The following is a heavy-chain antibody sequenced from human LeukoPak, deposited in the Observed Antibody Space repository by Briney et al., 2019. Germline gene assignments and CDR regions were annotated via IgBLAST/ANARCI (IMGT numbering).Heavy chain of an antibody. CDR3: ASLYPAAGGAMVTGGLDY. V-gene: IGHV1-69*02. Sequence: ASVKVSCKASGGTFTSYTISWVRQAPGHGLEWMGRIIPNLGIANDAQKSQGRVTITADKSTSTAYMELSSLRSEDTAVYYCASLYPAAGGAMVTGGLDYWGQGTLVTVSS. CDR2: IIPNLGIA. D-gene: IGHD5-18*01. J-gene: IGHJ4*02. CDR1: GGTFTSYT.